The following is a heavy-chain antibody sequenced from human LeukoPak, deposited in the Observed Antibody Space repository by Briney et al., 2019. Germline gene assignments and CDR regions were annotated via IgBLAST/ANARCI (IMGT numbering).Heavy chain of an antibody. Sequence: PGGSLRLSCAASGFTFSSYSMNWVRQAPGKGLEWVSSISSSSSYIYYADSVKGRFTISRDNAKNSLYLQMNSLRAEDTAVYYCARIRGYSYGIDYWGQGTLVTVSS. CDR2: ISSSSSYI. J-gene: IGHJ4*02. D-gene: IGHD5-18*01. V-gene: IGHV3-21*04. CDR3: ARIRGYSYGIDY. CDR1: GFTFSSYS.